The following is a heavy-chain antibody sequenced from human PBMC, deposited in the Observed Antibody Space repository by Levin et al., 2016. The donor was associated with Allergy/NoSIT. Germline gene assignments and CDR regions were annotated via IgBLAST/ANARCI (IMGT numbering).Heavy chain of an antibody. J-gene: IGHJ5*02. CDR2: IYHTGIT. Sequence: SETLSLTCTVSGDSINKDYWSWIRQLPGKGLEWIGFIYHTGITNYNPSLQNRITMSIDKSKNEFSLKLTSVTAADTAVYYCARRGSTYYYGSGSYPGPYNWFDPWGQGTLVTVSS. CDR3: ARRGSTYYYGSGSYPGPYNWFDP. CDR1: GDSINKDY. V-gene: IGHV4-59*08. D-gene: IGHD3-10*01.